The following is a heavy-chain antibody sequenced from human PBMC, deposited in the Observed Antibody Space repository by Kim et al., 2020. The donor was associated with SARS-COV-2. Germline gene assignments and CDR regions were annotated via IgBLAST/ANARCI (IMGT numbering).Heavy chain of an antibody. V-gene: IGHV3-30*18. D-gene: IGHD6-13*01. Sequence: GGSLRLSCAASGFTFSSYGMHWVRQAPGKGLEWVAVISYDGSNKYYADSVKGRFTISRDNSKNTLYLQMNSLRAEDTAVYYCAKDPEPAAAGSIDFGYRGQGTLVTVSS. CDR2: ISYDGSNK. J-gene: IGHJ4*02. CDR3: AKDPEPAAAGSIDFGY. CDR1: GFTFSSYG.